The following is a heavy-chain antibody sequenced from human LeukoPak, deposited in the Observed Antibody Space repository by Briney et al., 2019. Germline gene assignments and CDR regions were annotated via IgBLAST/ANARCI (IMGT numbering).Heavy chain of an antibody. CDR2: ISGSGGST. V-gene: IGHV3-23*01. Sequence: PGGSLRLSCAASGFTFSSYAMSWVRQAPGKGLEWVSAISGSGGSTYYADSVKGRFTISRDNSKNTLYLQMNSLRAEDTAVYYCAKGYQYSVQLERLGYFDYWGQGTLVTVSS. D-gene: IGHD1-1*01. CDR1: GFTFSSYA. CDR3: AKGYQYSVQLERLGYFDY. J-gene: IGHJ4*02.